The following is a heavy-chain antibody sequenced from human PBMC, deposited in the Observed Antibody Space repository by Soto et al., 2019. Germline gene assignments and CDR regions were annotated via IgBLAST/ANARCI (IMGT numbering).Heavy chain of an antibody. V-gene: IGHV2-5*02. CDR1: GFPLSTSGVS. D-gene: IGHD3-22*01. Sequence: SGPTLVNPTQTLTLTCTFSGFPLSTSGVSVGWIRQPPGKALEWLALIYWDDDQRYSSSLKNRLTISKDTSKNQVVLTMTNMDSVDTATYYCAHRRDSSTYYTGYFDYWGQGTRVTVSS. CDR3: AHRRDSSTYYTGYFDY. CDR2: IYWDDDQ. J-gene: IGHJ4*02.